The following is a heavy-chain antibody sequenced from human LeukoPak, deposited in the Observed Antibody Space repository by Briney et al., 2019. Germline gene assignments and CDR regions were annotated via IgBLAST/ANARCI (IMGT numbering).Heavy chain of an antibody. CDR3: AAAYFGVDQYYYGMDV. J-gene: IGHJ6*02. Sequence: GGSLRLSCAASGFTFSGYAMNWVRQAPGKGLEWVSAISRSGGSTYSADSVKGRFTISRDTSKHTLYLQMNSLRAEDTAVYYCAAAYFGVDQYYYGMDVWGQGTTVTVSS. V-gene: IGHV3-23*01. CDR2: ISRSGGST. CDR1: GFTFSGYA. D-gene: IGHD3-3*01.